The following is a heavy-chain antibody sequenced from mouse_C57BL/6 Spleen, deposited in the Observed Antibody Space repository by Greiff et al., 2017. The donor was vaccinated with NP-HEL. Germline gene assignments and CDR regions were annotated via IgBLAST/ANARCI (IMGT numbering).Heavy chain of an antibody. J-gene: IGHJ2*01. CDR1: GFTFSSYA. CDR2: ISDGGSYT. CDR3: ARRPDYDGSWDY. V-gene: IGHV5-4*03. Sequence: DVKLVESGGGLVKPGGSLKLSCAASGFTFSSYAMSWVRQTPEKRLEWVATISDGGSYTYYPDNVKGRFTISRDNAKNNLYLQMSHLKSEDTAMYYCARRPDYDGSWDYWGQGTTLTVSS. D-gene: IGHD2-3*01.